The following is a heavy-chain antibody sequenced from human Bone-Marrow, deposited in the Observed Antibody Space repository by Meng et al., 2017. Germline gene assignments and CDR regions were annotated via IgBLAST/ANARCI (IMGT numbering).Heavy chain of an antibody. Sequence: GESLKISCAASGFTFSSYGMHWVRQAPGKGLEWVAVIWYDGSNKYYADSVKGRFTISRDNSKNTLYLQMNSLRAEDTAVYYCARVHGSGSYQDAYYYYGMDVWGQGTTVTVSS. J-gene: IGHJ6*02. V-gene: IGHV3-33*01. D-gene: IGHD3-10*01. CDR1: GFTFSSYG. CDR3: ARVHGSGSYQDAYYYYGMDV. CDR2: IWYDGSNK.